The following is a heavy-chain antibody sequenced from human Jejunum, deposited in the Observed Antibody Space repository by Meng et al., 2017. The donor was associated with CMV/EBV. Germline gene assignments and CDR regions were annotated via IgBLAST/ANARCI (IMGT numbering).Heavy chain of an antibody. CDR2: IISMYGTT. J-gene: IGHJ5*02. V-gene: IGHV1-69*06. D-gene: IGHD3-3*01. Sequence: YAICWVRQAPGQGLEWMGEIISMYGTTNYAQKFQDRVTITADKSTSTAYMELSSLTFQDTAVYYCAKEGKTGRPGEYYTDGPSGSWGQGTLVTVSS. CDR1: YA. CDR3: AKEGKTGRPGEYYTDGPSGS.